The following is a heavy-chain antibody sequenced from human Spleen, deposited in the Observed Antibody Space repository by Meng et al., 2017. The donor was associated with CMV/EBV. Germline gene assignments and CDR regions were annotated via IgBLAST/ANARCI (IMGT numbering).Heavy chain of an antibody. CDR2: INPKTGGT. V-gene: IGHV1-2*02. CDR3: ATGGNPLADY. CDR1: GYTFTGYQ. D-gene: IGHD4-23*01. Sequence: ASVKVSCKASGYTFTGYQMQWVRQAPGQGLGWMGWINPKTGGTNYAQKFQGRVTMTRDTSISTGYMELRRLRSDDTAVYYCATGGNPLADYWGQGTLVTVSS. J-gene: IGHJ4*02.